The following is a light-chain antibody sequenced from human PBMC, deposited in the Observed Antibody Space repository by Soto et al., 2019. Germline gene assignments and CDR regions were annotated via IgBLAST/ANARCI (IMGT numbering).Light chain of an antibody. V-gene: IGLV2-14*01. CDR2: DVT. CDR3: LSYSSSTSPYV. J-gene: IGLJ1*01. CDR1: SSDVGGYNY. Sequence: QSALTQPPSASGSPGQSVAISCTGTSSDVGGYNYVSWYQQHPGKAPKLMIYDVTHRPSGVSNRFSGSKSGNTASLTISGLQAEDEADYYCLSYSSSTSPYVLGTGTKVTVL.